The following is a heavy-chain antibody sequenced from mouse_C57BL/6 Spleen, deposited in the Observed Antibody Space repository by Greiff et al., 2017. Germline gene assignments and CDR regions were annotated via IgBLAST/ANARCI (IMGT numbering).Heavy chain of an antibody. CDR2: IRSKSNNYAT. CDR1: GFSFNTYA. CDR3: VRHEGGFAY. V-gene: IGHV10-1*01. J-gene: IGHJ3*01. Sequence: GGGLVQPKGSLKLSCAASGFSFNTYAMHWVRQAPGKGLEWVARIRSKSNNYATYYADSVKDRFTISRDDSESMLYLQMNNLKTEDTAMYYCVRHEGGFAYWGQGTLVTVSA.